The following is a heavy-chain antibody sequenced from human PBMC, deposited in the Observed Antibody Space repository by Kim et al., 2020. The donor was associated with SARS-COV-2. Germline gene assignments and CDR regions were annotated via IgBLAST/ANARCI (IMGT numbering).Heavy chain of an antibody. V-gene: IGHV3-21*01. J-gene: IGHJ3*02. CDR3: AREVVAYDSSGYYYRDAFDI. CDR1: GFTFSSYS. CDR2: ISSSSSYI. Sequence: GGSLRLSCAASGFTFSSYSMNWVRQAPGKGLEWVSSISSSSSYIYYAYSVKGRFTISRDNAKNSLYLQMNSLRAEDTAVYYCAREVVAYDSSGYYYRDAFDIWGQGTMVTVSS. D-gene: IGHD3-22*01.